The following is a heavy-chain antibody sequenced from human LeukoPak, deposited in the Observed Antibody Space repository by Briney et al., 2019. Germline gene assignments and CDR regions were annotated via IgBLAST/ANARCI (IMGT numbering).Heavy chain of an antibody. D-gene: IGHD5-12*01. Sequence: SETLSLTCTVSGGSVSSGSYYWSWIRQPPGKGLEWIGYIYYSGSTNYNPSLKSRVTISVDTSKNQFSLKLSSVTAADTAVYYCARSPPSRYGVIFDYWGQGTLVTVSS. CDR2: IYYSGST. CDR3: ARSPPSRYGVIFDY. CDR1: GGSVSSGSYY. V-gene: IGHV4-61*01. J-gene: IGHJ4*02.